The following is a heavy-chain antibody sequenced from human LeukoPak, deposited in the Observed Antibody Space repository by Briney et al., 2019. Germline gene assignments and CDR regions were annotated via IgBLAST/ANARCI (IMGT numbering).Heavy chain of an antibody. CDR3: ATYTHWVAGDV. D-gene: IGHD3-16*01. CDR1: GFTFSDSW. V-gene: IGHV3-7*01. J-gene: IGHJ6*02. CDR2: MNQDGSAK. Sequence: PGGSLRLSCAASGFTFSDSWMSWVRQAPGKGLGGVANMNQDGSAKGYVDSVKGRFTISRDNARNSLYLQMSSLRPEDTAVYYCATYTHWVAGDVWGQGTTVTVSS.